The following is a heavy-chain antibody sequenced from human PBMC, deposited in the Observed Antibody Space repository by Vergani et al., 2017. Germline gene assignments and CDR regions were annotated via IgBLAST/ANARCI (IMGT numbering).Heavy chain of an antibody. D-gene: IGHD6-6*01. Sequence: VQLQESGPELVKPSETLSLICTVSGGSMNNDYWTWIRQPAGRALEWIGRIYPSGTTNHNPTLKSRVTMSVDTSKSQFSLQLSSLTAADTATYYCARVVAARGFDSWGQGILVTVSS. CDR3: ARVVAARGFDS. CDR2: IYPSGTT. CDR1: GGSMNNDY. J-gene: IGHJ4*02. V-gene: IGHV4-4*07.